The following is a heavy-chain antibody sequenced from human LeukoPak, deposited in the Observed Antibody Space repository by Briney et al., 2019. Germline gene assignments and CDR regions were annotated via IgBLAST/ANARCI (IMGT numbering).Heavy chain of an antibody. CDR3: ARSRLGYCSGGSCSFDY. J-gene: IGHJ4*02. CDR1: GGSISSYY. CDR2: IYYSGST. V-gene: IGHV4-59*08. D-gene: IGHD2-15*01. Sequence: SETLSLTCTVSGGSISSYYWSWIRQPPGKGLEWIGYIYYSGSTNYNPSLKSRVTISVDTSENQFSLKLSSVTAADTAVYYCARSRLGYCSGGSCSFDYWGQGTLVTVSS.